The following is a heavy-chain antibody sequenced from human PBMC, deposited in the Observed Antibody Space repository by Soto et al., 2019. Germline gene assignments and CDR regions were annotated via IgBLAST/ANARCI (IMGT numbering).Heavy chain of an antibody. CDR1: GFTFSSYA. J-gene: IGHJ6*03. V-gene: IGHV3-23*01. CDR2: ISGSGGST. D-gene: IGHD2-15*01. CDR3: AKPRPSWGCSGGSCPWAYYYYYMDV. Sequence: GGSLRLSCAASGFTFSSYAMSWVRQAPGKGLEWVSAISGSGGSTYYADSVKGRFTISRDNSKNTLYLQMNSLRAEDTAVYYCAKPRPSWGCSGGSCPWAYYYYYMDVWGKGTTVTVSS.